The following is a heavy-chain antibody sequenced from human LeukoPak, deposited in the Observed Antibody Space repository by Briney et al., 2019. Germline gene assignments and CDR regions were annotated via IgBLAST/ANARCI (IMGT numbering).Heavy chain of an antibody. J-gene: IGHJ4*02. Sequence: PGGSLRLSCAASGFTFSSYSMNWVRQAPGKGLEWVSYISSSSTIYYADSVKGRFTISRDNAKNSLYLQMDSLRVEDTAVYYCARVSSTQAVDYWGQGTLVTVSS. CDR1: GFTFSSYS. V-gene: IGHV3-48*01. CDR3: ARVSSTQAVDY. D-gene: IGHD2-15*01. CDR2: ISSSSTI.